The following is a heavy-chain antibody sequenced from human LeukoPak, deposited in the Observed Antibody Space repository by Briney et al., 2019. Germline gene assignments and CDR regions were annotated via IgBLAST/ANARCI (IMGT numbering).Heavy chain of an antibody. CDR2: ISSSSSYI. J-gene: IGHJ4*02. CDR3: ARTPSMVRGVITPDY. D-gene: IGHD3-10*01. CDR1: GFTFSSYE. V-gene: IGHV3-21*01. Sequence: GSLRLSCAASGFTFSSYEMNWVRQAPGKGLEWVSSISSSSSYIYYADSVKGRFTISRDNAKNSLYLQMNSLRAEDTAVYYCARTPSMVRGVITPDYWGQGTLVTVSS.